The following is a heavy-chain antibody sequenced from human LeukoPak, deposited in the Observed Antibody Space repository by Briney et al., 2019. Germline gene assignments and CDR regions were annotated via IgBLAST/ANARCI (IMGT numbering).Heavy chain of an antibody. CDR3: ARPIQSGG. D-gene: IGHD4-11*01. J-gene: IGHJ4*02. Sequence: PSETLSLTCAVYGGSFSGYYWSWIRQPPGKGLEWIGEINHSGSTNYNPSLKSRVTISVDTSKNQFSLKLSSVTAADTAVYYCARPIQSGGWGQGTLVTVSS. V-gene: IGHV4-34*01. CDR1: GGSFSGYY. CDR2: INHSGST.